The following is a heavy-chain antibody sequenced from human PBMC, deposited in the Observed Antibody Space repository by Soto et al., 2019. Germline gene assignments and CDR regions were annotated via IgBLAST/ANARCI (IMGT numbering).Heavy chain of an antibody. J-gene: IGHJ5*02. CDR1: GGSISSSNW. D-gene: IGHD2-2*01. CDR3: ARHVVVVPAARAGWFDP. CDR2: IYHSGSP. V-gene: IGHV4-4*02. Sequence: QVQLQESGPGLVKPSGTLSLTCAVSGGSISSSNWWSWVRQPPGKGLEWIGEIYHSGSPNYNPSLKSRVTSSVDKSKNQFSLKLSSVTAADTAVYYCARHVVVVPAARAGWFDPWGQGTLVTVSS.